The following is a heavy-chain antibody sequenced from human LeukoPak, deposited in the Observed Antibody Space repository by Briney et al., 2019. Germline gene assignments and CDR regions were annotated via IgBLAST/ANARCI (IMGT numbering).Heavy chain of an antibody. CDR1: GFTFSSYA. J-gene: IGHJ4*02. CDR3: AKGFNDFWSGYLTFVY. V-gene: IGHV3-23*01. CDR2: ISGSGGST. Sequence: GGSLRLSCAASGFTFSSYAMSWVRQAPRKGLEWVSAISGSGGSTYYTDSVKGRITISRDNSKNTLYLQMNSLRAEDMAVYYCAKGFNDFWSGYLTFVYWGQGTLVTVSS. D-gene: IGHD3-3*01.